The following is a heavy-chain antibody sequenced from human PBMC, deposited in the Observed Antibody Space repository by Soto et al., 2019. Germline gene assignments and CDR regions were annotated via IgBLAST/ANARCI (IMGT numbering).Heavy chain of an antibody. D-gene: IGHD6-13*01. CDR2: INAGNGNT. V-gene: IGHV1-3*01. CDR1: GYTFTSYS. Sequence: APVKVSSKDSGYTFTSYSMHWVRQAPGKRLEWMGWINAGNGNTKYSQKFQGRVTITRDTSASTAYMELSSLRSEDTAVYYCARDWQQLDNWFDPWGQGTLVTVSS. J-gene: IGHJ5*02. CDR3: ARDWQQLDNWFDP.